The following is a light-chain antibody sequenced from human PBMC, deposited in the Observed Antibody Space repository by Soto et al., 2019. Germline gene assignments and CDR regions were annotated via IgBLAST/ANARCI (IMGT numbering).Light chain of an antibody. J-gene: IGKJ2*01. V-gene: IGKV3-11*01. CDR1: QSVSSY. CDR2: DAS. CDR3: QQRANWPLT. Sequence: ETVLTQSPATLSLSPGERATLSCRASQSVSSYLAWYQQKPGQALRLLIYDASNRATGIPARFSGSWSGTDFTLTISSLEPEDYAVYYCQQRANWPLTFGQGTKLEIK.